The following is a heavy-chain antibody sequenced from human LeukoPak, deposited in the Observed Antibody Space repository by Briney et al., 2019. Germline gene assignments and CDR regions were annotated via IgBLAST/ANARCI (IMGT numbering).Heavy chain of an antibody. CDR1: GYTFTSYH. D-gene: IGHD6-13*01. CDR3: ARDLWKSSSWYPDY. Sequence: GASVKVSCKASGYTFTSYHMHWMRQATGQGLEWMGWMNPNSGNTGYAQKFQGRVTMTRNTSISTAYMELSSLRSEDTAVYYCARDLWKSSSWYPDYWGQGTLVTVSS. CDR2: MNPNSGNT. V-gene: IGHV1-8*02. J-gene: IGHJ4*02.